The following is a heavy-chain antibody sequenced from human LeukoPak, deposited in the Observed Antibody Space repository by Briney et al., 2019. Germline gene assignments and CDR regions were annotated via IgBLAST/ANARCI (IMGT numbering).Heavy chain of an antibody. D-gene: IGHD1-7*01. CDR2: MNPNSGNT. Sequence: ASVKVSCKASGYTFTSYDINWVRQATGQGLEWMGWMNPNSGNTGYAQKFQGRVTITRNTSISTAYMELSSLRSEDTAVYYCATLEQYNWNYAGPGWGQGTLVTVSS. J-gene: IGHJ4*02. CDR1: GYTFTSYD. V-gene: IGHV1-8*03. CDR3: ATLEQYNWNYAGPG.